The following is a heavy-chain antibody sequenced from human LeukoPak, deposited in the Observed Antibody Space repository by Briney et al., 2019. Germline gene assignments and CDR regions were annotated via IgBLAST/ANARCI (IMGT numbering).Heavy chain of an antibody. Sequence: SGGSLRLSCAASGFTFSRYSMNWVRQAPGKGLEWVSSISIGSTYTYYADPVKGRFTISRDNSKNTLYLQMNSLRAEDTAVYYCARDPPRGDYADTNTEDYWGQGTLVTVSS. CDR2: ISIGSTYT. D-gene: IGHD4/OR15-4a*01. CDR1: GFTFSRYS. V-gene: IGHV3-21*04. CDR3: ARDPPRGDYADTNTEDY. J-gene: IGHJ4*02.